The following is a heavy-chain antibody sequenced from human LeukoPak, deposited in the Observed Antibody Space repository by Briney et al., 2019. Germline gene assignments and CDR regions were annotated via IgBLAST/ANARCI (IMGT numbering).Heavy chain of an antibody. CDR1: GFTFSNYA. D-gene: IGHD3-10*01. Sequence: PGGSLRLSCAASGFTFSNYAMHWVRQAPGKGLEWVAVISYDGSNNYYADSVKGRFTISRDNSKNTLYLQMNSLRAEDTAVYYCARDFIYYGSGRYEVLGYWGQGTLVTVPS. CDR2: ISYDGSNN. V-gene: IGHV3-30-3*01. J-gene: IGHJ4*02. CDR3: ARDFIYYGSGRYEVLGY.